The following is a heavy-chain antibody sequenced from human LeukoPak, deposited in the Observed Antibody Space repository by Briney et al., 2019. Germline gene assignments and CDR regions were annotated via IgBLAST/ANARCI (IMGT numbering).Heavy chain of an antibody. CDR2: IWYDGSNK. Sequence: PGGSLRLSCAASGFTFSSYGMHWVRQAPGKGLEWVAVIWYDGSNKYYADSVKGRFTISRDNSKSTLYLQMNSLRAEDTAVYYCARSNYYDSSGYYPAAEDFDYWGQGTLVTVSS. CDR1: GFTFSSYG. CDR3: ARSNYYDSSGYYPAAEDFDY. D-gene: IGHD3-22*01. J-gene: IGHJ4*02. V-gene: IGHV3-33*01.